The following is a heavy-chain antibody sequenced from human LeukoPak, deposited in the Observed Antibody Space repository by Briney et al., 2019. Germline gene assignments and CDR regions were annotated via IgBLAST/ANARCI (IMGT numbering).Heavy chain of an antibody. CDR3: ARGTYDYVWGSYRYFQFDY. D-gene: IGHD3-16*02. CDR1: GGTFISYA. J-gene: IGHJ4*02. V-gene: IGHV1-69*13. Sequence: GASVKVSCKASGGTFISYAISWVRQAPGQGLEWMGGIIPIFGTANYAQKFQGRVTITADESTSTAYMELSSLRSEDTAVYYCARGTYDYVWGSYRYFQFDYWGQGTLVTVSS. CDR2: IIPIFGTA.